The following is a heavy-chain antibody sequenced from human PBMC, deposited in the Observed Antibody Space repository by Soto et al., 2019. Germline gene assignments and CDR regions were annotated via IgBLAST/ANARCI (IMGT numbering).Heavy chain of an antibody. D-gene: IGHD6-13*01. Sequence: GASVKVSCKASGYTFSSYGIHWVRQAPGQGLEWMGWISGYNGNTNYVQKLQGRVTMTTDTSTGTAYMDLRSLRSEDTAVYYCASEREDSSWSSAESLKHWGQGNMVTVYS. V-gene: IGHV1-18*01. CDR3: ASEREDSSWSSAESLKH. J-gene: IGHJ1*01. CDR2: ISGYNGNT. CDR1: GYTFSSYG.